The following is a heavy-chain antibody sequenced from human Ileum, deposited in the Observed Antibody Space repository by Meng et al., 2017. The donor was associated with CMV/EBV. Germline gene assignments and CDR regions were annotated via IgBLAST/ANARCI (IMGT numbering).Heavy chain of an antibody. J-gene: IGHJ4*02. V-gene: IGHV3-23*03. Sequence: GGSLRLSCAASGFTLSSNWMHWVRQAPGKGLVWVSRISNDGSSTYYVDSVKGRFTISRDNSKNTLYLQMNSLRTEDTAIYYCAKASLRDCGFGSCHGIDYWGQGTLVTVSS. CDR3: AKASLRDCGFGSCHGIDY. D-gene: IGHD2-15*01. CDR2: ISNDGSST. CDR1: GFTLSSNW.